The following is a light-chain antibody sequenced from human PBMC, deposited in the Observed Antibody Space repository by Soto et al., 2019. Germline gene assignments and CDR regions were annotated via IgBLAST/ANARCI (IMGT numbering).Light chain of an antibody. CDR3: ISYAGTYSFFYV. CDR1: SSDVGAYNY. J-gene: IGLJ1*01. Sequence: QSVLTQPPSASGSPGQAVTISCTGTSSDVGAYNYVSWYQQLPGKAPKLIIYEVSKRPSGVPDRFSGSKSGNTASLTVSGLQAEDEADYYCISYAGTYSFFYVFGTGTKVPVL. V-gene: IGLV2-8*01. CDR2: EVS.